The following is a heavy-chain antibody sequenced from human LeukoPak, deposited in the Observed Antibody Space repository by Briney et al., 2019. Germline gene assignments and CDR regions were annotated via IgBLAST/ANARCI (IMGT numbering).Heavy chain of an antibody. D-gene: IGHD4-17*01. J-gene: IGHJ4*02. CDR1: GGTFISYA. Sequence: GASVKVSCKASGGTFISYAISWVRQAPGQGLEWMGGIIPIFGTANYAQKFQGGVTITADESTSTAYMELSSLRSEDTAVYYCARDSLYGVVDYWGQGTLVTVSS. CDR3: ARDSLYGVVDY. V-gene: IGHV1-69*13. CDR2: IIPIFGTA.